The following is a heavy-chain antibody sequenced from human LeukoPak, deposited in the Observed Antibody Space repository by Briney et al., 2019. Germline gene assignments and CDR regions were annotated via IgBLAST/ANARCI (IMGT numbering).Heavy chain of an antibody. J-gene: IGHJ6*04. CDR2: IIPIFGTA. CDR3: ARNAVPDRPFSGMDV. V-gene: IGHV1-69*13. Sequence: ASVKVSCEASGGTFSSYAISWVRQAPGQGLEWMGGIIPIFGTANYAQKFQGRVTITADESTSTAYMELSSLRSEDTAVYYCARNAVPDRPFSGMDVWGKGTTVTVSS. CDR1: GGTFSSYA. D-gene: IGHD2-2*01.